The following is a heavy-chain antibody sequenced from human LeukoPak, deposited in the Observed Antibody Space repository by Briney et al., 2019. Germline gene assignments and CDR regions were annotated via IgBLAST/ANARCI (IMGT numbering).Heavy chain of an antibody. CDR2: ISSDGRDK. CDR3: AKDGDIGAAGYYFDY. CDR1: GFPFSSYA. Sequence: GGSLRLSCTASGFPFSSYAMHWVRQAPGKGLEWVAVISSDGRDKYHADSVKGRFTISRDNSKNTMYLQMNSLRAEDTAVYHCAKDGDIGAAGYYFDYWGQGTLVTVSS. D-gene: IGHD6-13*01. J-gene: IGHJ4*02. V-gene: IGHV3-30*04.